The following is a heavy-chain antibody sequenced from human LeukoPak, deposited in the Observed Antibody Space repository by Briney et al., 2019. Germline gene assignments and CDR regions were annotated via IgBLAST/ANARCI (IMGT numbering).Heavy chain of an antibody. CDR2: ISSSGSTI. CDR1: GFTFSDYY. V-gene: IGHV3-11*01. J-gene: IGHJ3*02. D-gene: IGHD3-22*01. Sequence: PGGSLRLSCAASGFTFSDYYMSWIRQAPGKGLEWVSYISSSGSTIYYADSVKGRFTISRDNAKNSLYLQMNSLRAEDTAVYYCARLYYYDSSGYPDAFDIWGQGTMVTVSS. CDR3: ARLYYYDSSGYPDAFDI.